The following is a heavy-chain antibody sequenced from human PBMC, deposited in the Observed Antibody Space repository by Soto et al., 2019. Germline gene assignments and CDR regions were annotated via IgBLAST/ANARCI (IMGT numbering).Heavy chain of an antibody. CDR3: ARDGHGVSYYYYAMDV. CDR2: FYYSGRT. J-gene: IGHJ6*02. CDR1: GGSITSGNYY. Sequence: QVQLQESGPGLVKPSQTLSVTCTVSGGSITSGNYYWNWIRQHPGKGLEWIGYFYYSGRTYYNPSLKRRVTISVDTSKNQFSLKLSSVTAADTAVYYCARDGHGVSYYYYAMDVWGQGTTVTVSS. D-gene: IGHD3-10*01. V-gene: IGHV4-31*03.